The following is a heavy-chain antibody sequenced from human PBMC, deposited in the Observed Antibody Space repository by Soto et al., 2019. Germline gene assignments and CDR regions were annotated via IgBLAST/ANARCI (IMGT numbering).Heavy chain of an antibody. J-gene: IGHJ4*02. D-gene: IGHD2-2*01. V-gene: IGHV3-48*01. CDR1: GFTFSTHS. Sequence: GGSLRLSCAASGFTFSTHSMNWVRQAPGKGLEWISYITSSGVTMYADSVKGRFTISRDNAKNSLYLQTNSLRVEDTAVYFCVGEVGFQLIYWGQGTLVTVSS. CDR3: VGEVGFQLIY. CDR2: ITSSGVT.